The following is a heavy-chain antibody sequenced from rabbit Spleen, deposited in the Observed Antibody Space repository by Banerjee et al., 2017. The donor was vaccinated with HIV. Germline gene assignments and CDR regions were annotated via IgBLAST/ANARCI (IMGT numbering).Heavy chain of an antibody. CDR1: GFDFSNYY. CDR2: IDPVFGST. J-gene: IGHJ4*01. Sequence: QLEESGGGLVQPGGSLKLSCKASGFDFSNYYMNWVRQAPGKGLEWIGYIDPVFGSTYYATWVNGRFTISSHNAQNTLYLQLNSLTAADTATYFCTRDDGSGHYIDGYFNLWGQGTLVTVS. D-gene: IGHD1-1*01. CDR3: TRDDGSGHYIDGYFNL. V-gene: IGHV1S7*01.